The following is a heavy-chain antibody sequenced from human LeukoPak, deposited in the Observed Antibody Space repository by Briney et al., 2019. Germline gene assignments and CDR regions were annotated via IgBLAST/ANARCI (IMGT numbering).Heavy chain of an antibody. D-gene: IGHD6-19*01. CDR2: IYSGGST. CDR1: GFTVSSNH. J-gene: IGHJ4*02. CDR3: ARGGSGAVAGTNFDY. V-gene: IGHV3-53*01. Sequence: GGSLRLSCAASGFTVSSNHMSWVRQAPGKGLEWVSVIYSGGSTDYADSVKGRFTISRDNLKNTLYLQMNSLRAEDTAVYYCARGGSGAVAGTNFDYWGQGTLVTVSS.